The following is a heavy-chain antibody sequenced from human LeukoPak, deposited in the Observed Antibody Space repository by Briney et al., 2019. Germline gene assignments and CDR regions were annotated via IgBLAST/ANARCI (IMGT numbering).Heavy chain of an antibody. V-gene: IGHV4-59*01. D-gene: IGHD4-11*01. CDR3: ATLPDYISPWFDY. CDR2: IHYSGST. Sequence: NPSETLSLTCTVSGGSISSYYWSWIRQPPGKGLEWIGYIHYSGSTNYNPSLKSRVTISVDTSKNQFSLKLSSVTAADTAVYYCATLPDYISPWFDYWGQGTLVTVSS. J-gene: IGHJ4*02. CDR1: GGSISSYY.